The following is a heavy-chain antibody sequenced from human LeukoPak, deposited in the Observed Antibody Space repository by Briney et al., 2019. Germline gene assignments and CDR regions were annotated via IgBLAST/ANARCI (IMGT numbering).Heavy chain of an antibody. CDR3: VVIVLG. CDR2: ISSDGTTT. CDR1: GFTITNYW. Sequence: GGSLRLSCAASGFTITNYWMHWVRQAPGQGLVWVSRISSDGTTTNYADSVRGRFTISRDNAKNMLYLQMNILRAEDTAIYYCVVIVLGWGQGTLVTVSS. D-gene: IGHD2-8*02. J-gene: IGHJ4*02. V-gene: IGHV3-74*01.